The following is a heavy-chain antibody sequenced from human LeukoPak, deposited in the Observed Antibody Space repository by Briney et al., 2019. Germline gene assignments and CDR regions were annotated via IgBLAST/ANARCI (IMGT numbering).Heavy chain of an antibody. J-gene: IGHJ4*02. Sequence: ASVKVSCKASGYTFTGYYMHWVRRAPGQGLEWMGWINPNSGGTNYAQKFQGRVTMTRDTSISTAYMELSRLRSDDTAVYYCARGRSKAYYYDSSGYDSVDYWGQGTLVTVSS. CDR1: GYTFTGYY. CDR3: ARGRSKAYYYDSSGYDSVDY. D-gene: IGHD3-22*01. V-gene: IGHV1-2*02. CDR2: INPNSGGT.